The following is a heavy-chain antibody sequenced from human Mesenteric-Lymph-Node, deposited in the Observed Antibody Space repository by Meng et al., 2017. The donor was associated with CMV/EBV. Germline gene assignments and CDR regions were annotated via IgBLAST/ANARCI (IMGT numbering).Heavy chain of an antibody. CDR3: ARDGSPLATNAFDI. CDR2: INSDGSST. D-gene: IGHD1-1*01. V-gene: IGHV3-74*01. Sequence: GGSLRLSCAASGFTFSNYWMHWVRQAPGKGLVWVSRINSDGSSTTYADSAKGRFTISRDTTKNTLYLQMNSLRAEDTAVYYCARDGSPLATNAFDIWGQGTMVTVSS. CDR1: GFTFSNYW. J-gene: IGHJ3*02.